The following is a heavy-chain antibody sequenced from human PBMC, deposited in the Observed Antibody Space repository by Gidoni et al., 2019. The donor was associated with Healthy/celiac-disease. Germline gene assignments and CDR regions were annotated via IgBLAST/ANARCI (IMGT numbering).Heavy chain of an antibody. D-gene: IGHD3-22*01. CDR2: FDPEDGET. Sequence: QVQLVQSGAAVKKPGASVKVSCKVSGYTLTELSMHWVRQAPGKGLEWMGGFDPEDGETIYAQKFQGRVTMTEDTSTDTAYMELSSLRSEDTAVYYCATLRRYDSSGYYVGAFDIWGQGTMVTVSS. CDR3: ATLRRYDSSGYYVGAFDI. CDR1: GYTLTELS. J-gene: IGHJ3*02. V-gene: IGHV1-24*01.